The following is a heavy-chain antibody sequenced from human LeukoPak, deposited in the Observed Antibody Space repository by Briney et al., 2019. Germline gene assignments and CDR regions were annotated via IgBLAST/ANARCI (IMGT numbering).Heavy chain of an antibody. J-gene: IGHJ4*03. CDR1: GGSFSCYY. D-gene: IGHD5-24*01. CDR2: IDHRGDT. CDR3: ARGATISETGYFDF. V-gene: IGHV4-34*01. Sequence: PSETLSLTCAVYGGSFSCYYWSWIRQSPGKGLEWIAEIDHRGDTNYNPSVKSRVTISVDTSKNQFSLKVRSLSAADTAVYYCARGATISETGYFDFWGQGTLVTVSS.